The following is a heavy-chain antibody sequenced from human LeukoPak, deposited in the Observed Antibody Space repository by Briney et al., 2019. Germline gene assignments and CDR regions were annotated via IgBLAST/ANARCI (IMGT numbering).Heavy chain of an antibody. J-gene: IGHJ6*03. CDR2: INHSGST. Sequence: PSETLSLTCAVYGGSFSGYYWTWIRQPPGKGLQWIGEINHSGSTNYNPSLKSRVTISLDTSKNQFSLKLSSATAADTAVYFCARGRVSSSTWYSTYYYYFYMDVWGKGTTVTVSS. V-gene: IGHV4-34*01. CDR3: ARGRVSSSTWYSTYYYYFYMDV. D-gene: IGHD6-13*01. CDR1: GGSFSGYY.